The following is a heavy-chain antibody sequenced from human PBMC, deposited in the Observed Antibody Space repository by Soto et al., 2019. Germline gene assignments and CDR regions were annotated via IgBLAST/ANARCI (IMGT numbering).Heavy chain of an antibody. Sequence: SETLSLTCTVSGGSISSYYWSWIRQPPGKGLEWIGYIYYSGSTNYNPSLKSRVTISVDTSKNQFSLKLSSVTAADTAVYYCVIGDPYVVLLARRGAAAYDYCGQGTLFTVSS. J-gene: IGHJ4*02. CDR1: GGSISSYY. CDR3: VIGDPYVVLLARRGAAAYDY. D-gene: IGHD3-10*02. CDR2: IYYSGST. V-gene: IGHV4-59*01.